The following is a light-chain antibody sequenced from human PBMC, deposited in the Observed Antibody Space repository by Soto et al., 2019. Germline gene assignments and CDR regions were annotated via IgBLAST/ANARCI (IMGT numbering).Light chain of an antibody. Sequence: EIVLTQSPGTPSLSPGERATLSCRASQSVSSRYFAWYQQKPGQAPRLLMYAVSSRATGIPDRFSGSGSGTDFTLTISRLEPEDFAVYYCQQYSTSPLTFGGGTKVEIK. CDR1: QSVSSRY. V-gene: IGKV3-20*01. J-gene: IGKJ4*01. CDR3: QQYSTSPLT. CDR2: AVS.